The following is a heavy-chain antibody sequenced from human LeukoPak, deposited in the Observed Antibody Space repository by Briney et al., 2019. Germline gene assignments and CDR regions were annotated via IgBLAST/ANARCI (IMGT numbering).Heavy chain of an antibody. J-gene: IGHJ4*02. Sequence: GGSLRLSCAASGFTFDDYAMHWVRQAPGKGLEWVSGISWNSGSIGYADSVKGRFTISRDNSKNTLYLQMNSLRTEDTAVYYCAKDLVYGDYPAYYFDYWGQGTLVTVSS. V-gene: IGHV3-9*01. D-gene: IGHD4-17*01. CDR2: ISWNSGSI. CDR1: GFTFDDYA. CDR3: AKDLVYGDYPAYYFDY.